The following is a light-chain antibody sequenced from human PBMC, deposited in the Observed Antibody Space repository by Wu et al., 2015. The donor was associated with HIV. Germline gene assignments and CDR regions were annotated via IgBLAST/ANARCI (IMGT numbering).Light chain of an antibody. CDR1: QGISRY. Sequence: IQLTQSPSSLSASVGDRVTITCRASQGISRYLAWYQQKLGKAPKLLIDTASTLQGGVPSRFSGSGSGTDFTPTISSLQPEDFATYYCQQVNSFPYTFGQGTKLEIK. J-gene: IGKJ2*01. CDR3: QQVNSFPYT. CDR2: TAS. V-gene: IGKV1-9*01.